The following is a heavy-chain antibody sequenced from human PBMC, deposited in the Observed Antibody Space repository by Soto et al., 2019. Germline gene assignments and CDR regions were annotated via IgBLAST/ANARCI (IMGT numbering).Heavy chain of an antibody. CDR3: TRAAASLDP. Sequence: QVQLVQSGAEVKKPGASVKVSCKASGYSFTSYDINWVRQATGQGLEWMGWMNPKSFNTGYAQKFQGRVTLTMDTSISTDYMELNNLRSEDTAVYYCTRAAASLDPWGQGTLVTVSS. V-gene: IGHV1-8*01. CDR1: GYSFTSYD. CDR2: MNPKSFNT. J-gene: IGHJ5*02. D-gene: IGHD6-25*01.